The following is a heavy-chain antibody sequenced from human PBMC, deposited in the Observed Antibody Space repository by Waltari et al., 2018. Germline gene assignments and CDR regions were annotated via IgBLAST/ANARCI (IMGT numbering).Heavy chain of an antibody. CDR3: AKDRHDYGDCFAY. V-gene: IGHV3-30*18. CDR1: GFTFSDYD. D-gene: IGHD4-17*01. J-gene: IGHJ4*02. Sequence: QVQLVESGGGVVQPGRSLRLSCEASGFTFSDYDMHGVRQAPGKGLEWVAVIWYDGTNTYYADSVSGRFTISRDNSKNTLYLQMNSLRAEETAVYYCAKDRHDYGDCFAYWGQGTLVTVSS. CDR2: IWYDGTNT.